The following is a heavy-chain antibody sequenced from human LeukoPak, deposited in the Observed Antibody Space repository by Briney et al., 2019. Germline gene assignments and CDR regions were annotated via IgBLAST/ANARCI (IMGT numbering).Heavy chain of an antibody. V-gene: IGHV4-59*08. CDR1: GGSISSYY. CDR2: IYYSGST. CDR3: ARHYPYSSWSKVFDP. D-gene: IGHD6-6*01. Sequence: PSETLSLTCTVSGGSISSYYWSWTRQPPGKGLEWIGYIYYSGSTNYNPSLKSRVTISVDTSKNQFSLKLSSVTAADTAVYYCARHYPYSSWSKVFDPWGQGTLVTVSS. J-gene: IGHJ5*02.